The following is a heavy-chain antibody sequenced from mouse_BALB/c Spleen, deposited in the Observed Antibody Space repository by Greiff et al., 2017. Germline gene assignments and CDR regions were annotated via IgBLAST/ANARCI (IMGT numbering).Heavy chain of an antibody. CDR2: IDPANGNT. Sequence: EVMLVESGAELVKPGASVKLSCTASGFNIKDTYMHWVKQRPEQGLEWIGRIDPANGNTKYDPKFQGKATITADTSSNTAYLQLSSLTSEDTAVYYCARSLWGNAMDYWGQGTSVTVSS. V-gene: IGHV14-3*02. CDR3: ARSLWGNAMDY. J-gene: IGHJ4*01. CDR1: GFNIKDTY. D-gene: IGHD1-1*02.